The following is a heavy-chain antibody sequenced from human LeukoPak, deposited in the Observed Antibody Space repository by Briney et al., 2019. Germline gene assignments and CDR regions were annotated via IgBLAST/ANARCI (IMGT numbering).Heavy chain of an antibody. CDR2: VSYDGSYK. Sequence: SGGSLRLSCAASGFTFSSYWMSWVRQAPGKGLEWVAVVSYDGSYKYYADSVKGRFTISRDNSKNTLYLQMNSLRAEDTAVYYCARVSYIPGSYPFDYWGQGTLVTVSS. D-gene: IGHD1-26*01. J-gene: IGHJ4*02. V-gene: IGHV3-30*03. CDR1: GFTFSSYW. CDR3: ARVSYIPGSYPFDY.